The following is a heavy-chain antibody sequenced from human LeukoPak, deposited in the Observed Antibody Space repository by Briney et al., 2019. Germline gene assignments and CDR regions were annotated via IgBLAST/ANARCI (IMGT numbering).Heavy chain of an antibody. Sequence: GGSLRLSCSASGFTFSSYKMNWVRQAPGKGLEWVSSISSSSSYIYYADSVKGRFTISRDNAKNSLFLQVNSLRAEDTAVYYCARERLVVVGDAYYYYGMDVWGQGTTVTVSS. D-gene: IGHD2-2*01. J-gene: IGHJ6*02. V-gene: IGHV3-21*01. CDR3: ARERLVVVGDAYYYYGMDV. CDR1: GFTFSSYK. CDR2: ISSSSSYI.